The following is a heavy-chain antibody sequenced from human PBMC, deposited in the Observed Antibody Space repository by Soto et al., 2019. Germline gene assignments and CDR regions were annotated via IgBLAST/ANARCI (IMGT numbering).Heavy chain of an antibody. V-gene: IGHV3-33*01. CDR3: ARDGYGSGSYYIDY. CDR1: GFPFSSYF. D-gene: IGHD3-10*01. J-gene: IGHJ4*02. CDR2: IWYDGSNK. Sequence: GGSLSLSCAASGFPFSSYFMHWVRQAPGKGLEWVAVIWYDGSNKYYADSVKGRFTISRDNSKNTLYLQMNSLRAEDTAVYYCARDGYGSGSYYIDYWGQGTLVTVSS.